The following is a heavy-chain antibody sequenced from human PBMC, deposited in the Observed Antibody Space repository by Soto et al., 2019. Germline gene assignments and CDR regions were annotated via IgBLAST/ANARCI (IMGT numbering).Heavy chain of an antibody. CDR1: GGPFSSYT. Sequence: GGSVKVSCKASGGPFSSYTFSWVRQAPGQGLEWMGRIIPILGIANYAQKFQGRVTITADKSTSTAYMELSSLRSEDTAVYYCATPMVRGVFGYWGQGTLVTVSS. D-gene: IGHD3-10*01. CDR2: IIPILGIA. V-gene: IGHV1-69*02. J-gene: IGHJ4*02. CDR3: ATPMVRGVFGY.